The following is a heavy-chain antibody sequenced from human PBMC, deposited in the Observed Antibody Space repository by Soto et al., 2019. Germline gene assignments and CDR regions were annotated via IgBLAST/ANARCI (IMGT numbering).Heavy chain of an antibody. Sequence: HPGGSLRLSCTASGFTFSNYSMNWFRQSPAMGLEWISYITGSRSTIYYEDSLRGRFTITRDNAKNSLYLQMNSLRVDDTAVYYCARVDGFTYPNDYWGQGTLVTVSS. D-gene: IGHD5-18*01. CDR3: ARVDGFTYPNDY. CDR2: ITGSRSTI. V-gene: IGHV3-48*04. J-gene: IGHJ4*02. CDR1: GFTFSNYS.